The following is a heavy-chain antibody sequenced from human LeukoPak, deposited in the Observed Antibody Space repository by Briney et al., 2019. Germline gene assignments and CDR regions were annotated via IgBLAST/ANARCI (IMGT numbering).Heavy chain of an antibody. CDR2: INPNSGGT. J-gene: IGHJ5*02. CDR3: AREGDVVADVNWFDP. D-gene: IGHD2-2*01. V-gene: IGHV1-2*02. CDR1: GYTFTGYY. Sequence: ASVKVSCKASGYTFTGYYMHWVRQAPGQGPEWMGWINPNSGGTKYAQKFQGRVTMTRDTSISTAYMEVSGLRSDDTAVYYCAREGDVVADVNWFDPWGQGTLVTVSS.